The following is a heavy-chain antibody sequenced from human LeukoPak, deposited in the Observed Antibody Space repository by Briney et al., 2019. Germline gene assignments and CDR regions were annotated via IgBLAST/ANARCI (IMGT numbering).Heavy chain of an antibody. CDR1: GVSISGTNYY. J-gene: IGHJ4*02. Sequence: PSETMSLTCDVSGVSISGTNYYWGWIRQPPGMGLEWMRSIHYRLPTFYNPLLKSRVTISVDTSKNQISMRLRSVTAANTSVYDCARHEEEDGYNAKTPDYWGQGTLVTVSS. CDR3: ARHEEEDGYNAKTPDY. D-gene: IGHD5-24*01. V-gene: IGHV4-39*01. CDR2: IHYRLPT.